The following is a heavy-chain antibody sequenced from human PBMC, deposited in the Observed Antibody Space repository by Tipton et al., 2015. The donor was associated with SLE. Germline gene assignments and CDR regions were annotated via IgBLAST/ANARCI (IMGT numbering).Heavy chain of an antibody. V-gene: IGHV3-30*04. Sequence: SLRLSCAASGFTFSSYAMHWVRQAPGKGLEWVAVISYDGSNKYYADSVKGRFTISRDNSKNTLYLQMNSLRAEDTAVCYCASSLLTVFAGFDYWGQGTLVTVSS. CDR3: ASSLLTVFAGFDY. J-gene: IGHJ4*02. CDR1: GFTFSSYA. CDR2: ISYDGSNK. D-gene: IGHD3-3*01.